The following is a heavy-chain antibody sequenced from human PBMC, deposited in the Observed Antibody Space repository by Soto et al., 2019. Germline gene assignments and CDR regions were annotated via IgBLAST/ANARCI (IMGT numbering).Heavy chain of an antibody. Sequence: QVQLVESGGGVVQPGRSLRLSCAASGFTFSSYGMHWVRQAPGKGLEWVAVISYDGSNKYYADSVKGRFTISRDNSKNTLYLQMNSLRAEDTAVYYCAKDLLATVTPLYYYYGMDVWGQGTTVTVSS. D-gene: IGHD4-17*01. CDR1: GFTFSSYG. CDR2: ISYDGSNK. CDR3: AKDLLATVTPLYYYYGMDV. V-gene: IGHV3-30*18. J-gene: IGHJ6*02.